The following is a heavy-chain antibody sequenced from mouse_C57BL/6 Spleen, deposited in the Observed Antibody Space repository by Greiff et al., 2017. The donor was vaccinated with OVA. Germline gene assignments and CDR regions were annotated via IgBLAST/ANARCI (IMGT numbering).Heavy chain of an antibody. CDR1: GYTFTSYW. CDR2: IHPSDSDT. D-gene: IGHD2-5*01. J-gene: IGHJ4*01. V-gene: IGHV1-74*01. Sequence: VQLQQPGAELVKPGASVKVSCKASGYTFTSYWMHWVKQRPGQGLEWIGRIHPSDSDTNYNQKFKGKATLTVDKSSSTAYMQRSSLTSEDSAVYYCAIESNYAYAMDYWGQGTSVTVSS. CDR3: AIESNYAYAMDY.